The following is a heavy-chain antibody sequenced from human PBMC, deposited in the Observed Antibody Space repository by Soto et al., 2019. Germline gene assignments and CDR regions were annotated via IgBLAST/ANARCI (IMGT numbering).Heavy chain of an antibody. V-gene: IGHV3-23*01. CDR3: ADPPTSDY. CDR2: ISGSGGIT. CDR1: GFTFSNYD. Sequence: PGGSLRLSCAASGFTFSNYDVSWVRQAPGKGLEWVSGISGSGGITYYADSVKGRFTISRDNSKNTLYLQMNSLRAEDTAVYYCADPPTSDYWGQGTLVTVSS. J-gene: IGHJ4*02.